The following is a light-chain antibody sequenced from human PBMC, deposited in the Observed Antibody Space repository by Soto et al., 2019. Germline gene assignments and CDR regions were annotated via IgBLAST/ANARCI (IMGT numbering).Light chain of an antibody. Sequence: EIVLTQSPGTLSLSPGERATLSCRASQSVSSSYLAWYQQKPGQAPRLLIYGASSRATGIPDRFSGSGSGTDFTLTISGLEPEDFAVYYCQQYGSSPINFGQGTRLEIK. CDR3: QQYGSSPIN. J-gene: IGKJ5*01. CDR1: QSVSSSY. V-gene: IGKV3-20*01. CDR2: GAS.